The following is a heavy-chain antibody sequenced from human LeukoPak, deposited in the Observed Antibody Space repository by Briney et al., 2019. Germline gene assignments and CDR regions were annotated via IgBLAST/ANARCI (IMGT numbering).Heavy chain of an antibody. CDR1: GGTFSSYA. CDR2: IIPIFGTA. V-gene: IGHV1-69*13. Sequence: SVKVSCKASGGTFSSYAISWVRQAPGQGLEWMGGIIPIFGTANYAQKFQGRVTITADESTSTAYMELSSLRSEDTAVYYCAIDCSSTSCGGFDYWGQGTMVIVSS. D-gene: IGHD2-2*01. J-gene: IGHJ4*02. CDR3: AIDCSSTSCGGFDY.